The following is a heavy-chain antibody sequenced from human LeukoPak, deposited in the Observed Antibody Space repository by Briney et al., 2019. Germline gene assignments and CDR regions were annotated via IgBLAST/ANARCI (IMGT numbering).Heavy chain of an antibody. Sequence: GGSLRLSCAASGFTFSNYAIHWVRQAPGKGLEWVALMSYDGSNKFYADSVKGRFTISRDNSKSTLYLQMNSLKAEDTAVYCCARGGVTTMTLGDLCLDYWGQGTLVTVSS. V-gene: IGHV3-30-3*01. CDR3: ARGGVTTMTLGDLCLDY. CDR1: GFTFSNYA. J-gene: IGHJ4*02. CDR2: MSYDGSNK. D-gene: IGHD4-17*01.